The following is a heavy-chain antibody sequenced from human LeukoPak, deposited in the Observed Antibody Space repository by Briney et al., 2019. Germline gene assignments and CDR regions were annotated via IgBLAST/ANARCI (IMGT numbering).Heavy chain of an antibody. CDR2: IIPIFVTA. V-gene: IGHV1-69*13. CDR1: GCTFSSYA. CDR3: ARGGGSRWPHYPYMDV. J-gene: IGHJ6*03. D-gene: IGHD6-13*01. Sequence: ASVKVSCKASGCTFSSYAISWVRQAPGQGLEWMGGIIPIFVTANYAQKFQGRVTITADESTRTAYMELSSLRYEDTAIYYCARGGGSRWPHYPYMDVWGKGTTVTVSS.